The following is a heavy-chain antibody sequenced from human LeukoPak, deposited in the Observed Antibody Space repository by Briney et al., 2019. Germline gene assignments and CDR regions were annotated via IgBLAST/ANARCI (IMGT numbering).Heavy chain of an antibody. D-gene: IGHD2-2*01. CDR3: AREFPDIVVVPAAQGFHY. Sequence: GASVKVSCKASGYTFTGYYMHWVRQAPGQGLEWMGWINPNSGGTNYAQKFQGRVTMTRDTSISTAYMELSRLRSDDTAVYYCAREFPDIVVVPAAQGFHYWGQGTLVIVSS. J-gene: IGHJ4*02. CDR1: GYTFTGYY. V-gene: IGHV1-2*02. CDR2: INPNSGGT.